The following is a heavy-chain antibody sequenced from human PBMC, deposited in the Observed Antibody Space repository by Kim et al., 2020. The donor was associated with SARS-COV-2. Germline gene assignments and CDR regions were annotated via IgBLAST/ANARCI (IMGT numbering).Heavy chain of an antibody. J-gene: IGHJ4*02. CDR3: AKEVGSGLPLED. CDR2: VGHDGSLQ. CDR1: GFTFSNHG. V-gene: IGHV3-30*18. D-gene: IGHD3-3*01. Sequence: GGSLRLSCAASGFTFSNHGMHWVRQAPGKGLDWVAVVGHDGSLQFYADSAKGLFTISRDNSRDTLYLHMSSLRVDDTAVYYCAKEVGSGLPLEDWGQGTLVTVSS.